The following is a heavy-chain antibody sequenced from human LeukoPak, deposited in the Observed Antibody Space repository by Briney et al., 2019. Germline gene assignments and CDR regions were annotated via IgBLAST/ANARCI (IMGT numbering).Heavy chain of an antibody. CDR3: ARGIQWLVPVY. CDR1: GGSISSSSYY. V-gene: IGHV4-39*07. D-gene: IGHD6-19*01. CDR2: IYYSGST. J-gene: IGHJ4*02. Sequence: PSETLSLTCTVSGGSISSSSYYWGWIRQPPGKGLEWIGSIYYSGSTYYNPSLKSRVTISVDTSKNQFSLKLSSVTAADTAVYYCARGIQWLVPVYWGQGTLVTVSS.